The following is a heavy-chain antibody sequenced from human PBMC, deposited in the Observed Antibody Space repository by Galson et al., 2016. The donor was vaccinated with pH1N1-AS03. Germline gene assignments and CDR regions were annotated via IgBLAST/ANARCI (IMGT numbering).Heavy chain of an antibody. D-gene: IGHD2-8*01. Sequence: LSLTCTVSGGSISGYYWSWIRQPPGKGLEWIGYIYYTGMTNYNPSLKSRVTISVDTSKNQFSLKLSSVTAADTAIYYCARQNGHRLLWDYWGQGTLVTVSS. J-gene: IGHJ4*02. CDR3: ARQNGHRLLWDY. CDR2: IYYTGMT. V-gene: IGHV4-59*08. CDR1: GGSISGYY.